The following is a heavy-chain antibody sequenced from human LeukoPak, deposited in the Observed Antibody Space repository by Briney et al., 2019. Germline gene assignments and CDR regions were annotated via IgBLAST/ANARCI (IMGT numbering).Heavy chain of an antibody. CDR2: IYPGDSDT. V-gene: IGHV5-51*01. Sequence: GESLKISCKGSGYSFTSYWIGWVRQMPGKGLEWMGIIYPGDSDTRYSPSFQGQVTISADKSISTAYLQWSSLKASDTAMYYCARHQTEMATITVGAFDIWGQGTMVTVSS. CDR1: GYSFTSYW. J-gene: IGHJ3*02. CDR3: ARHQTEMATITVGAFDI. D-gene: IGHD5-24*01.